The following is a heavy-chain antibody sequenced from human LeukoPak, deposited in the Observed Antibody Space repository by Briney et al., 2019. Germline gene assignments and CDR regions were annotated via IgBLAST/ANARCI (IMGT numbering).Heavy chain of an antibody. CDR1: GFTFSTFP. V-gene: IGHV3-15*01. CDR2: IKSKTDGGAT. CDR3: TTTPADGGNHLGNDAFDI. D-gene: IGHD4-23*01. J-gene: IGHJ3*02. Sequence: GGSLRLSCSASGFTFSTFPMHWVRQAPGKGLEGVGRIKSKTDGGATDYAAPVKGRFTISRDDSKNTLYLQMNSLKTEDTAVYYCTTTPADGGNHLGNDAFDIWGQGTMVTVSS.